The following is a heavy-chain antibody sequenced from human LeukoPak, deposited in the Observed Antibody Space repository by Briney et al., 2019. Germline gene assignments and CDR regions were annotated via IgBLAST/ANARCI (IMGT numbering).Heavy chain of an antibody. J-gene: IGHJ1*01. D-gene: IGHD6-19*01. CDR2: IYTSGST. CDR1: GGSISSYY. V-gene: IGHV4-4*07. Sequence: SETLSLTCTVSGGSISSYYWSWIRQPAGKGLEWIGRIYTSGSTNYNPSLKSRVTMSVDTSKNQFTLKLSSVTAADTAVYYCARDPCSGCFVAHWGQGTLVTVSS. CDR3: ARDPCSGCFVAH.